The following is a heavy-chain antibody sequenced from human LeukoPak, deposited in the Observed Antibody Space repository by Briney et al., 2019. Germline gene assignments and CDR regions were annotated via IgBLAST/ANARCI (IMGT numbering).Heavy chain of an antibody. CDR2: IPYYGDNK. CDR1: GFTFSSYA. V-gene: IGHV3-30-3*01. CDR3: ARDPGNYAYFDY. J-gene: IGHJ4*02. D-gene: IGHD1-7*01. Sequence: GGSLRLSCAASGFTFSSYAMHWVRQAPGKGLEWVAVIPYYGDNKNYADSVKGRFTIYRDSSKNTLYLQMNSLRTEDTAVYYCARDPGNYAYFDYWGQGTLVTVSS.